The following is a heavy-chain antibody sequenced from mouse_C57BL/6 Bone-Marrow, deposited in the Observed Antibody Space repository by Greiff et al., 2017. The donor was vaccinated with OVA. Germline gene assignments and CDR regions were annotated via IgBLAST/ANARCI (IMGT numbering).Heavy chain of an antibody. V-gene: IGHV1-69*01. CDR3: ARLGCGYYGSGYGYFDV. Sequence: QVQLQQPGAELVMPGASVKLSCKASGYTFTSYWMHWVKQRPGQGLEWIGEIDPSDSYTNYNQKFKGKSTLTVDKSTSTAYMQVSSLTSEDYAVYYCARLGCGYYGSGYGYFDVWGTGTTVTVSS. D-gene: IGHD1-1*01. J-gene: IGHJ1*03. CDR1: GYTFTSYW. CDR2: IDPSDSYT.